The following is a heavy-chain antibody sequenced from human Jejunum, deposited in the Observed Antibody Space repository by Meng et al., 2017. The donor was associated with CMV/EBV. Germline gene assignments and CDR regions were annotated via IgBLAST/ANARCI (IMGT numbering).Heavy chain of an antibody. D-gene: IGHD1-26*01. Sequence: VSCKTSGYDFSDYGISWVRQAPGQGLEWIGWVSSYTDNTKYAPKFQGRVTMTADASTTTAHLELRSLGSDDTAVYYCARKQWEPDYWGQGTLVTVSS. CDR3: ARKQWEPDY. V-gene: IGHV1-18*01. CDR1: GYDFSDYG. CDR2: VSSYTDNT. J-gene: IGHJ4*02.